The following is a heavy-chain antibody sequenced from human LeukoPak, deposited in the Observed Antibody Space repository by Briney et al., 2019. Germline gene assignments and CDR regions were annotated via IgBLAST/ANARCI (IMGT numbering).Heavy chain of an antibody. V-gene: IGHV4-34*01. CDR3: ARVDRGVILYYYYMDV. CDR1: GGSFSGYF. Sequence: SETLSLTCAVYGGSFSGYFCSGIRQPRGKGLEWIGDINHSGSTNYNPSRKSRVTISVDTSKIQFSLKLSSVTAADTAVYYCARVDRGVILYYYYMDVWGKGTTVTVSS. D-gene: IGHD3-10*01. J-gene: IGHJ6*03. CDR2: INHSGST.